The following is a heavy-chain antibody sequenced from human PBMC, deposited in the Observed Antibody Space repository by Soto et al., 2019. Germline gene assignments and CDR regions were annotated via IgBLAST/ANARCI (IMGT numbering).Heavy chain of an antibody. CDR3: ARALYSGSYYPDAFDI. CDR2: IYYSGST. CDR1: GGSISSGGYY. D-gene: IGHD1-26*01. V-gene: IGHV4-31*03. Sequence: PWETLSLTCTVSGGSISSGGYYWSWIRQHPGKGLEWIGYIYYSGSTYYNPSLKSRVTISVDTSKNQFSLKLSSVTAADTAVYYCARALYSGSYYPDAFDIWGQGTMVTVSS. J-gene: IGHJ3*02.